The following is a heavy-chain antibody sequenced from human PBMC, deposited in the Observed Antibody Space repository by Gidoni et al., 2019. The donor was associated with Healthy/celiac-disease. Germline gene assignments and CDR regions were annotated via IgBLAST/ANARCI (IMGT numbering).Heavy chain of an antibody. J-gene: IGHJ4*02. CDR2: IHYSGST. V-gene: IGHV4-31*03. D-gene: IGHD2-2*01. CDR3: ARQVPAANRAFDY. Sequence: QVQLQESGPGLVQPSQTLSLTSPVPAGSLSSGGYYWSWIRQHPGKGLEWIGYIHYSGSTYYNPSLKSRVTISVDTSKNQFSLKLSSVTAADTAVYYCARQVPAANRAFDYWGQGTLVTVSS. CDR1: AGSLSSGGYY.